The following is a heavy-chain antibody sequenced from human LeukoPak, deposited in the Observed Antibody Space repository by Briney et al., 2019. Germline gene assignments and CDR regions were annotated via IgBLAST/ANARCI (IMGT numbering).Heavy chain of an antibody. CDR2: IGTAGDT. V-gene: IGHV3-13*01. D-gene: IGHD6-13*01. Sequence: QPGGSLILSCAASGFICSTYDMHWVRPVTGKGLEWVSAIGTAGDTHYVDSVKGRFTISRENAKNSLYLQMNSLRAGDTAVYYCARRGYSSSWAYFDYWGHGILVTVSS. J-gene: IGHJ4*01. CDR1: GFICSTYD. CDR3: ARRGYSSSWAYFDY.